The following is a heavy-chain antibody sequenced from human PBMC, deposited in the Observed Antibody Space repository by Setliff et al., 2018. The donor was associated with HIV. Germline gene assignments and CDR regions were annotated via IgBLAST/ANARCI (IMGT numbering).Heavy chain of an antibody. CDR3: ATGAYCSGGSCYQHLDY. V-gene: IGHV3-30*02. Sequence: GGSLRLSCAVSGFTFGDYGMHWVRQAPGKGLEWVAFIHYDGSNKYYADSVKGRFTISRDNSKNTLYLQMNSLRTEDTAVYYCATGAYCSGGSCYQHLDYWGQGTLVTVSS. J-gene: IGHJ4*02. D-gene: IGHD2-15*01. CDR2: IHYDGSNK. CDR1: GFTFGDYG.